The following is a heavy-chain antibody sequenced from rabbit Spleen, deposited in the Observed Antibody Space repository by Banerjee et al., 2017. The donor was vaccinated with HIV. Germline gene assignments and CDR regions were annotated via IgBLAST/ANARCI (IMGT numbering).Heavy chain of an antibody. V-gene: IGHV1S43*01. Sequence: QEQLEESGGGLVKPEGSLTLTCKASGIDFSNYYYMYWVRQAPGKGLELIAWIYTRDGSTYYASWVNGRFTISRSTSLNTVDLKMTRLTVADTATYFCARDAGANAYIDGYFDLWGPGTLVTVS. CDR2: IYTRDGST. J-gene: IGHJ4*01. CDR1: GIDFSNYYY. CDR3: ARDAGANAYIDGYFDL. D-gene: IGHD4-2*01.